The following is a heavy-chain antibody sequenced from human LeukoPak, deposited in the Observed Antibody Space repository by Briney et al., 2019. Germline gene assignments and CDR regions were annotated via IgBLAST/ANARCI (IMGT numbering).Heavy chain of an antibody. CDR3: ERDWATNYDILTGNDNELRWFDP. CDR2: INPKRGGT. J-gene: IGHJ5*02. Sequence: APVKVSCKASGYTFTGYYLHWVRQAPGQGLEWMGWINPKRGGTNYAQKVQGRVTMTRDTSISTAYMELRSLRSDDTAVYYCERDWATNYDILTGNDNELRWFDPWGQGTLVTVSS. V-gene: IGHV1-2*02. D-gene: IGHD3-9*01. CDR1: GYTFTGYY.